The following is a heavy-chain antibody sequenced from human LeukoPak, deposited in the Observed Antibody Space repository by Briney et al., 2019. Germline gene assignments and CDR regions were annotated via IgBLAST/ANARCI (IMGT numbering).Heavy chain of an antibody. CDR2: INDSGST. CDR1: GDSMNNYY. Sequence: SETLPLTCNVFGDSMNNYYWSWIRQPPGKGLEWIGNINDSGSTNSNPSLKSRATISVDMSRKHFFLDLSSVTAADTAVYYCAREPGISGSYYWYFDLWGRGTLVTVSS. D-gene: IGHD1-26*01. CDR3: AREPGISGSYYWYFDL. J-gene: IGHJ2*01. V-gene: IGHV4-59*12.